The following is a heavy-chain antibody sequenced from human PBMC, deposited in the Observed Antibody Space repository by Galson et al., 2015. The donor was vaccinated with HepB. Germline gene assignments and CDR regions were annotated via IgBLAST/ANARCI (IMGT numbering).Heavy chain of an antibody. D-gene: IGHD3-10*01. CDR2: IYSGGST. CDR1: GFSVSSNY. Sequence: SLRLSCAASGFSVSSNYMSWVRQAPGKGLEWVSVIYSGGSTYYADSVKGRFTISRDNSKNTLYLQMNSLRAEDTAVYYCAREISGSYFYWGQGTLVTVSS. J-gene: IGHJ4*02. CDR3: AREISGSYFY. V-gene: IGHV3-53*01.